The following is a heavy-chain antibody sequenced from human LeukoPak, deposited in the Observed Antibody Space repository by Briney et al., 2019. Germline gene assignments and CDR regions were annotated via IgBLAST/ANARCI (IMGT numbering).Heavy chain of an antibody. CDR1: GFTFSSYA. D-gene: IGHD6-19*01. CDR3: AREVGEAVAGNYFDY. CDR2: ISYDGSNK. Sequence: GGSLRLSCAASGFTFSSYAMHWVRQAPGKGLEWVAVISYDGSNKYYADSVKGRFTISRDNSKNTLYLQMNSLRAEDTAVYYCAREVGEAVAGNYFDYWGQGTLVTVSS. J-gene: IGHJ4*02. V-gene: IGHV3-30-3*01.